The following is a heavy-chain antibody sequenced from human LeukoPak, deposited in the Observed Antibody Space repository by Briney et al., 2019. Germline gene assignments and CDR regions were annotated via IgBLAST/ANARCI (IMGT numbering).Heavy chain of an antibody. V-gene: IGHV4-38-2*01. Sequence: PTETLSLTCAVSGYSISNDYYWGWIRQPPGKGLEWIGSIYHSGSTYYNPSLKSRVTISVDTSKNQFSLKLSSVTAADTAVYYCARAPNPTVTSQYFFDNWGQGSLVTVSS. J-gene: IGHJ4*02. D-gene: IGHD4-17*01. CDR3: ARAPNPTVTSQYFFDN. CDR2: IYHSGST. CDR1: GYSISNDYY.